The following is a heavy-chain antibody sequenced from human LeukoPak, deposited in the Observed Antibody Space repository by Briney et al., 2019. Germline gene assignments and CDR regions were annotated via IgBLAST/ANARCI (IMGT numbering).Heavy chain of an antibody. D-gene: IGHD3-10*01. Sequence: PSETLSLTCVVYGGSFSGDYRSWIRQPPGRGLEWIGEINHSGRTNYNPSLKSRVTISVDTSKNQFSLKLSSVTAADTAVYYCAREGFGELSHFDYWGQGTLVTVSS. V-gene: IGHV4-34*01. CDR2: INHSGRT. J-gene: IGHJ4*02. CDR3: AREGFGELSHFDY. CDR1: GGSFSGDY.